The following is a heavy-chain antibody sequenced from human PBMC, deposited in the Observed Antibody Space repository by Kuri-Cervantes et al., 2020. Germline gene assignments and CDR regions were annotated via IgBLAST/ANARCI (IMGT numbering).Heavy chain of an antibody. CDR1: GFTFSSYW. CDR3: AKDPQPEYCSGGSCYFSSAYFDL. CDR2: ISYDGSNK. J-gene: IGHJ2*01. D-gene: IGHD2-15*01. V-gene: IGHV3-30*18. Sequence: GESLKISCAASGFTFSSYWMSWARQAPGKGLEWVAVISYDGSNKYYADSVKGRFTISRDNSKNTLYLQMNSLRAEDTAVYYCAKDPQPEYCSGGSCYFSSAYFDLWGRGTLVTVSS.